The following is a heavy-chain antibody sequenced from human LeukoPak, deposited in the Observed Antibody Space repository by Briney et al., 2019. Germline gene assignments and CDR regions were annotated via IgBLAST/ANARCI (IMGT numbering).Heavy chain of an antibody. CDR3: ARVRRLYDYVWGSYLGDAFDI. CDR2: TYYSGSP. V-gene: IGHV4-30-4*01. CDR1: GGSLSSGDYY. J-gene: IGHJ3*02. D-gene: IGHD3-16*01. Sequence: NPSQTLSLTCTVSGGSLSSGDYYWSWIRQPPGKGVEWIGYTYYSGSPYYNPSLKSRVTISVDTSKNQFSLKLSSVTAADTAVYYCARVRRLYDYVWGSYLGDAFDIWGQGTMVTVSS.